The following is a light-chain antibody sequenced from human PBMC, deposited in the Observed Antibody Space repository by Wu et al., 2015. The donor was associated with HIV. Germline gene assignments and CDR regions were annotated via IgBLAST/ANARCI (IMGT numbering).Light chain of an antibody. CDR1: QSISDTY. V-gene: IGKV3-7*02. CDR3: QSDSNYVLA. CDR2: GAS. Sequence: EIVMTQSPATLSLSPGERVTLSCRASQSISDTYLSWYQQRPGQAPRLLMSGASTRATGIPDRFSGSGSGTDFTLTISNLQPEDFAVYFRQSDSNYVLAFGGGPRWRS. J-gene: IGKJ4*01.